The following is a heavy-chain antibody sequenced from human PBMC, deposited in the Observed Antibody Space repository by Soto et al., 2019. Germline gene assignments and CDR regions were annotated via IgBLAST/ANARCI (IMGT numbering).Heavy chain of an antibody. CDR1: GFTFTNAW. D-gene: IGHD2-15*01. CDR3: TTLTVVDVHSEY. V-gene: IGHV3-15*01. Sequence: EVQLVESGGGLVKPGGSLRLSCAASGFTFTNAWMNWVRQAPGKGLEWVGRIKSKTDGGATDYAAPVKGRFTISRDDSRNTLYLQMNSLNTEGTAVYYCTTLTVVDVHSEYGGKGTLVVVSS. J-gene: IGHJ4*02. CDR2: IKSKTDGGAT.